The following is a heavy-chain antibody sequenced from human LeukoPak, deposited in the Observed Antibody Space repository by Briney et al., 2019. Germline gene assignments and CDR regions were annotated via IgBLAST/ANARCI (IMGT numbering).Heavy chain of an antibody. Sequence: ASVKVSCKASGYTFTSYAMNWVRQAPGQGLEWMGWINTNTGNPTYAQGFAGRFVFSLDTSVCTAYLQISSLKAEDTAVYYCARVLEDIVVVPAANYYYYYGMDVWGQGTTVTVSS. V-gene: IGHV7-4-1*02. CDR2: INTNTGNP. D-gene: IGHD2-2*01. CDR3: ARVLEDIVVVPAANYYYYYGMDV. J-gene: IGHJ6*02. CDR1: GYTFTSYA.